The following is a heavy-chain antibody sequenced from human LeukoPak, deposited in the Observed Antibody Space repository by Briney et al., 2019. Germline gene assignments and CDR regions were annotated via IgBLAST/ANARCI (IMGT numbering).Heavy chain of an antibody. CDR2: ISSSGSTI. CDR1: GFTFSDYY. J-gene: IGHJ4*02. CDR3: IGGYSYDPSFDY. Sequence: GGSLRLSCAASGFTFSDYYMSWIRQAPGKGLEWVSYISSSGSTIYYADSVKGRFTISRDNAKNSLYLQMNSLRAEDTAVYYCIGGYSYDPSFDYRGQGTLVTVSS. V-gene: IGHV3-11*01. D-gene: IGHD5-18*01.